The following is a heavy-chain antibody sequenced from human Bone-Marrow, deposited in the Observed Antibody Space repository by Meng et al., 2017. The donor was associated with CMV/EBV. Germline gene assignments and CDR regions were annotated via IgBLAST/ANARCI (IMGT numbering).Heavy chain of an antibody. CDR3: ARSRYNWNDEADAFDI. V-gene: IGHV3-9*01. CDR1: GFTFDDYA. J-gene: IGHJ3*02. D-gene: IGHD1-1*01. CDR2: ISWNSGSI. Sequence: GGSLRLSCAASGFTFDDYAMHWVRQAPGKGLEWVSGISWNSGSIGYADSVKGRFTISRDNAKNSLFLQMNSLRAEDTAVYYCARSRYNWNDEADAFDIWGQGTMVTVSS.